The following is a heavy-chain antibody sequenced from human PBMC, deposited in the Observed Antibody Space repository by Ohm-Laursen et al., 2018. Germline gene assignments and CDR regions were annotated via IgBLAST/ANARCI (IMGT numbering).Heavy chain of an antibody. D-gene: IGHD6-19*01. J-gene: IGHJ6*02. CDR3: VRDRMAVAGNYYYYGLDV. CDR1: GDSISGRY. V-gene: IGHV4-59*11. Sequence: TLSLTCTVSGDSISGRYWSWIRQPPGKGLEWIGNIDDNGNTNYNPSLKSRVTISVDTSKSQLSLKLTSVTAADTAVYYCVRDRMAVAGNYYYYGLDVWGQGTTVAVSS. CDR2: IDDNGNT.